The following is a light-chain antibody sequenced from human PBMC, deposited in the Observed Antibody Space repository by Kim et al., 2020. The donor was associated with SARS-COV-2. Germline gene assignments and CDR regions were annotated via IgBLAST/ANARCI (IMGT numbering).Light chain of an antibody. Sequence: TVVTQEPSFSVSPGGTVTLTCGLSSGSVSTSYYPSWYQQTPGQAPRTLIYSTNTRSSGVPDRFSGSILGNKAALTITGAQADDESDYYCVLYMGSGIRVLGGGTQRTVL. V-gene: IGLV8-61*01. J-gene: IGLJ3*02. CDR1: SGSVSTSYY. CDR3: VLYMGSGIRV. CDR2: STN.